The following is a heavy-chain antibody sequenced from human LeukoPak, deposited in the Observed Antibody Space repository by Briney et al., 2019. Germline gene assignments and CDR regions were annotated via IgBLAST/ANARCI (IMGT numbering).Heavy chain of an antibody. Sequence: SETLSLTCTVSGGSISCYYWRWIRQPPGKGPEWIGYIYYSGSTNYNPSLKSRVTISVDTSKDQFSLKLSSVTAADTAVYYCARAAGYYYDSSGYYYYDYWGQGTLVTVSS. D-gene: IGHD3-22*01. J-gene: IGHJ4*02. CDR2: IYYSGST. CDR3: ARAAGYYYDSSGYYYYDY. CDR1: GGSISCYY. V-gene: IGHV4-59*01.